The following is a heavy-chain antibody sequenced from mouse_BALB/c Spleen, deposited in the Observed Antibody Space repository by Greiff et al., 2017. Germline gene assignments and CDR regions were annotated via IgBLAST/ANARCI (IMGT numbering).Heavy chain of an antibody. V-gene: IGHV1-80*01. Sequence: VKLMESGAELVRPGSSVKISCKASGYAFSSYWLYWVKQRPGQGLVWIGQIYPGDGDTNYNGKFKGKATLTADKSSSTAYMQLSRLTSEDSAVYICARRDYDGYYYAMDDWGEGTTVTVSS. CDR1: GYAFSSYW. D-gene: IGHD2-3*01. CDR2: IYPGDGDT. CDR3: ARRDYDGYYYAMDD. J-gene: IGHJ4*01.